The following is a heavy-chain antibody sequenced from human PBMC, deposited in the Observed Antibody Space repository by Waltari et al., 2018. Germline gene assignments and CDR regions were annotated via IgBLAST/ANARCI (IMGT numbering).Heavy chain of an antibody. CDR2: INGDGSDT. D-gene: IGHD3-22*01. V-gene: IGHV3-74*01. CDR3: ATRENYYYDSAYGMNV. CDR1: GFTFSRYW. J-gene: IGHJ6*02. Sequence: EVQLVESGGGLVQPGGSLRLSCAASGFTFSRYWMPWVRQAPGKGLVWVARINGDGSDTSYADSVKGRFTISKDNAKNTLYLQMNSLRAEDTAVYYCATRENYYYDSAYGMNVWGQGTTVSVSS.